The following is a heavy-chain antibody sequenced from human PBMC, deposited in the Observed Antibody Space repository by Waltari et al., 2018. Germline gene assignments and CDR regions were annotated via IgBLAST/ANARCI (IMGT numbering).Heavy chain of an antibody. V-gene: IGHV7-4-1*02. CDR3: ARMVRGTYYFDY. D-gene: IGHD6-13*01. Sequence: QVQLVQSGSELKKPGASVKVSCKASGYTFTSYAMNWVRQAPGQGLEWMGWINSKTGNPPYAQGFTGRFVFSLYTSVSTAYLQLSSLKAEDTAVYDCARMVRGTYYFDYWGQGTLVTVSS. CDR2: INSKTGNP. CDR1: GYTFTSYA. J-gene: IGHJ4*02.